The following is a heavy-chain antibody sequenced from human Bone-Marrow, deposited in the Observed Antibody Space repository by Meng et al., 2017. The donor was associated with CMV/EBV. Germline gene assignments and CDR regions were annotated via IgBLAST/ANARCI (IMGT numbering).Heavy chain of an antibody. J-gene: IGHJ5*02. CDR3: AREIAAGANWFAP. V-gene: IGHV4-59*01. Sequence: SETLSLTCTVSGGSISSYYWSWIRQPPGKGLEWIGYIYYSGSTNYNPSLKSRVTISVDTSKNQFSLKLSSVTAADTAVYYCAREIAAGANWFAPWGQGNLVTVAS. D-gene: IGHD6-13*01. CDR1: GGSISSYY. CDR2: IYYSGST.